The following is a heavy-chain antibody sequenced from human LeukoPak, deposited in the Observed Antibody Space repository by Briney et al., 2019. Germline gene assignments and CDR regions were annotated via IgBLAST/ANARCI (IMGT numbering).Heavy chain of an antibody. Sequence: GGSLRLSCAASGFTFSNYAMHWVRQAPGKGLEWVALISYDGSNKYYADSVKGRFTISRDNSKNTLYLQMNSLRAEDTAVYYCARDKQLVRTGSRSYYYYYYMDVWGKGTTVTVSS. CDR1: GFTFSNYA. J-gene: IGHJ6*03. D-gene: IGHD6-6*01. CDR3: ARDKQLVRTGSRSYYYYYYMDV. V-gene: IGHV3-30*04. CDR2: ISYDGSNK.